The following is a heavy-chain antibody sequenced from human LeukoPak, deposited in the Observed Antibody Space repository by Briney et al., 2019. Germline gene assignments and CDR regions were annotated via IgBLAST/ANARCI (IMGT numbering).Heavy chain of an antibody. V-gene: IGHV4-59*01. CDR1: GGSINNNH. J-gene: IGHJ6*02. CDR3: GRHDSVPVFQRGVDV. D-gene: IGHD2-2*01. Sequence: SETLSLTCTVSGGSINNNHWSWIRQPPGKRLEWIGPILYSGSTKNNPSLQSRVTISVDTSKNQFSLMLTSVTAADTAVYYCGRHDSVPVFQRGVDVWGLGTTVTVSS. CDR2: ILYSGST.